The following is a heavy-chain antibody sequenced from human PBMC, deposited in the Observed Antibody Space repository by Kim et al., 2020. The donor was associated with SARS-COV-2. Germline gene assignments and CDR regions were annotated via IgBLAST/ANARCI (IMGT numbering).Heavy chain of an antibody. V-gene: IGHV7-4-1*01. CDR3: ARDHCTHTSCFDP. Sequence: ASVKVSCRGSGYSFTNHAINWVRQAPGQGLERMGWIETSTGTPTYAQGFTGRFVGALDTTGTTAYLQIPSLKTEDTALYCCARDHCTHTSCFDPWGQGTLIPVSS. J-gene: IGHJ5*02. D-gene: IGHD2-21*01. CDR1: GYSFTNHA. CDR2: IETSTGTP.